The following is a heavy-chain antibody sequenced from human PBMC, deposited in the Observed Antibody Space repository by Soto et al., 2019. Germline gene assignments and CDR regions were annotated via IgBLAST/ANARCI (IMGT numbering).Heavy chain of an antibody. J-gene: IGHJ4*02. V-gene: IGHV3-72*01. CDR2: TRKKTNSYST. CDR3: TKVGSGFNYDD. CDR1: GFTFSDHY. Sequence: GGSLRLSCAASGFTFSDHYMDWVRQAPGKGLEWVGRTRKKTNSYSTEYAASVKGRFTISRDDSKNSLYLQMNGLKTEDAAVYYCTKVGSGFNYDDWGQGTLVTVSS. D-gene: IGHD5-12*01.